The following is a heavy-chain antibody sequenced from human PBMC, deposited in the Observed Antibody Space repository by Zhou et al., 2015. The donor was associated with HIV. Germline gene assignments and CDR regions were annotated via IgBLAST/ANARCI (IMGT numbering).Heavy chain of an antibody. Sequence: QVQLVQSGAEVKKPGSSVKVSCKASGGTFSSYTISWVRQAPGQGLEWMGRIIPILGIANYAQKFQGRVTITADKSTSTAYMELSSLRSEDTAVYYCASMGGRNINDYWGQGTLVTVSS. D-gene: IGHD1-14*01. CDR2: IIPILGIA. CDR1: GGTFSSYT. J-gene: IGHJ4*02. CDR3: ASMGGRNINDY. V-gene: IGHV1-69*02.